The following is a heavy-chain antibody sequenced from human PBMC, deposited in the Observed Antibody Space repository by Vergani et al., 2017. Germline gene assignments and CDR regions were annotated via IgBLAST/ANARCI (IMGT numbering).Heavy chain of an antibody. CDR3: ARETVVYSSSLWLGFDL. V-gene: IGHV1-69*13. CDR1: GGTFSSYA. J-gene: IGHJ2*01. Sequence: QVQLVQSGAEVKKPGSSVKVSCKASGGTFSSYAISWVRQAPGQGLEWMGRIFPIFGTANYAQKFQGRVTITADESTSTAYMELSSLRSEDTAVYYCARETVVYSSSLWLGFDLWGRGTLVTVSS. D-gene: IGHD6-13*01. CDR2: IFPIFGTA.